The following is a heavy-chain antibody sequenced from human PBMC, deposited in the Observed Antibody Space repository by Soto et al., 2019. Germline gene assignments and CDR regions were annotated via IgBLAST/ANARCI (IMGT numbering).Heavy chain of an antibody. CDR1: GGSISSSSYY. V-gene: IGHV4-39*01. Sequence: SETLSLTCTVSGGSISSSSYYWGWIRQPPGKGLEWIGSIYYSGSTYYNPSLKSRVTISVDTSKNQFSLKLSSVTAADTAVYYCARLSQGPTLGGVIVIFDYWGQGTLVTVSS. CDR3: ARLSQGPTLGGVIVIFDY. D-gene: IGHD3-16*02. CDR2: IYYSGST. J-gene: IGHJ4*02.